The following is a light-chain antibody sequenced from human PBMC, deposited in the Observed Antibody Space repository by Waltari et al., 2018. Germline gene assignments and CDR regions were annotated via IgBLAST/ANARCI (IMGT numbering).Light chain of an antibody. V-gene: IGLV4-69*01. CDR2: LNSDGSH. Sequence: QLVLTQSPSASASLGASVKLTCTLSSGHSSYAIAWHQQQPGKGPRYLMKLNSDGSHSKGDGIPDRFSGSSSGAERYLTISSLQSEDEADYYCQTWGTGIHVVFGGGTKLTVL. CDR3: QTWGTGIHVV. J-gene: IGLJ2*01. CDR1: SGHSSYA.